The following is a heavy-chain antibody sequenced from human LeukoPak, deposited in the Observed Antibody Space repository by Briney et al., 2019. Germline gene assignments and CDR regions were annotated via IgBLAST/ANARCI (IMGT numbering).Heavy chain of an antibody. CDR2: ISGSGGST. D-gene: IGHD6-13*01. V-gene: IGHV3-23*01. CDR3: AKDMGSSWYDAFDI. Sequence: GGSLRLSCAASEFTFSRYSMNWVRQPPGKGLEWVSAISGSGGSTYYADSVKGRFTISRDNSKNTLYLQMNSLRAEDTAVYYCAKDMGSSWYDAFDIWGQGTMVTVSS. CDR1: EFTFSRYS. J-gene: IGHJ3*02.